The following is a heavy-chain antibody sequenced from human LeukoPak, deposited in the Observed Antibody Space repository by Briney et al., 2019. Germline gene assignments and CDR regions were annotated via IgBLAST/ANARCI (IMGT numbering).Heavy chain of an antibody. Sequence: SETLSLTCTVSGGSISSYYWSWIRQPPGKGLEWIGYIYYSGSTNYNPSLKSRVTISVDTSKNQFSLKLSSVTAADTAVYYCARGGLYYYGSGSYHNWFDPWGQGTLVTVSS. CDR3: ARGGLYYYGSGSYHNWFDP. CDR1: GGSISSYY. D-gene: IGHD3-10*01. CDR2: IYYSGST. V-gene: IGHV4-59*12. J-gene: IGHJ5*02.